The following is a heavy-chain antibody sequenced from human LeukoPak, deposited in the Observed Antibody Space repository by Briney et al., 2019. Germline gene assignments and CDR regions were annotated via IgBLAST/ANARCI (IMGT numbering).Heavy chain of an antibody. CDR1: GNYW. J-gene: IGHJ4*02. Sequence: GGSLRLSCAASGNYWMHWVCQVPGKGLVWVSHINSDGSWTSYADSVKGRFTISKDNAKNTVYLQMNSLRAEDTAVYYCVSFYETYWGRGTLVTVSS. CDR3: VSFYETY. V-gene: IGHV3-74*01. CDR2: INSDGSWT. D-gene: IGHD2/OR15-2a*01.